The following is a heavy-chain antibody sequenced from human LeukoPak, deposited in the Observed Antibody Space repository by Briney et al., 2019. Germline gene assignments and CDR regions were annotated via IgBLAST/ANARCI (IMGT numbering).Heavy chain of an antibody. CDR2: ISPRGGAT. CDR1: GYTLTSHY. V-gene: IGHV1-46*01. D-gene: IGHD3-16*01. Sequence: GASVTVSCTASGYTLTSHYMHWVRQAPGQGLEWMGLISPRGGATIYGQKFQGRVTMTSDTSTSTVYMELSSLRPADTAVYYCASGMQLRVGELFLATRYDGFDLWGQGTMVTVSS. J-gene: IGHJ3*01. CDR3: ASGMQLRVGELFLATRYDGFDL.